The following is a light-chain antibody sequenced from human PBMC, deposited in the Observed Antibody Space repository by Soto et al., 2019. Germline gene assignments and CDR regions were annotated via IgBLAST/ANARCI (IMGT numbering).Light chain of an antibody. V-gene: IGLV2-18*02. CDR3: SSYTSSSTYV. Sequence: QSALTQPPSVSGSPGQSVAISCTGTRSDVGNSNGVSWYHQPPGTAPKLMVYDVNNRPSGVPDRFSGSKSGNTASLTISGLQAEDEGDYYCSSYTSSSTYVFGTGTKVTVL. CDR1: RSDVGNSNG. CDR2: DVN. J-gene: IGLJ1*01.